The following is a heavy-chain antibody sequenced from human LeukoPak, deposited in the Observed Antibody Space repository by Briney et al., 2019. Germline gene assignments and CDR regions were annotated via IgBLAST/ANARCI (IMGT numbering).Heavy chain of an antibody. J-gene: IGHJ4*02. Sequence: PGRSLRLSCVASAFTFSTYGMHWVRQAPGKGLEWVAVTAYDGSNKYYADSVKGRFTISRDNSKNTLYLQMNSQRAEDTAVYYCAKELYDYYDSSGYPGPGFDYWGQGTLVTVSS. D-gene: IGHD3-22*01. V-gene: IGHV3-30*18. CDR3: AKELYDYYDSSGYPGPGFDY. CDR1: AFTFSTYG. CDR2: TAYDGSNK.